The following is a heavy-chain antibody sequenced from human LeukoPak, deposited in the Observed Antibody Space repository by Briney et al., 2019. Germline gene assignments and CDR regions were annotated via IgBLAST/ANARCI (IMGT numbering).Heavy chain of an antibody. CDR2: LIPIYGSS. CDR3: AGFFYDNSGDAFDI. J-gene: IGHJ3*02. D-gene: IGHD3-22*01. Sequence: ASLKVSCKASGGSFTFTSHAISWVRQAPGQGLEWVGGLIPIYGSSNYAQKFQGRVTITSDESTRTVYMELSSLRPEDSAVYYCAGFFYDNSGDAFDIWGQGTTVTVSS. CDR1: GGSFTFTSHA. V-gene: IGHV1-69*13.